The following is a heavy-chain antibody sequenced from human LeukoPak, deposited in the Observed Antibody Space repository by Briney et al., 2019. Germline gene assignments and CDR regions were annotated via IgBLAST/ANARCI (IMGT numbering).Heavy chain of an antibody. V-gene: IGHV4-59*01. CDR3: ARSSNWFDP. CDR2: IYYSGST. J-gene: IGHJ5*02. Sequence: SETLSLTCTVSGGSISSYYWSWIRQPPGKGLEWIGYIYYSGSTNYNPSLKSRVTISVDTSKNQFSLKLSSVTAADTAVYYCARSSNWFDPWGQGTLVTVSS. CDR1: GGSISSYY. D-gene: IGHD6-6*01.